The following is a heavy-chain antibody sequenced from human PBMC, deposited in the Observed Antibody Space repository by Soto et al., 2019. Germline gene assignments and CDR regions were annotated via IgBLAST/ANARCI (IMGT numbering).Heavy chain of an antibody. D-gene: IGHD3-16*01. CDR1: GGSISSYS. V-gene: IGHV4-59*01. J-gene: IGHJ4*02. CDR2: IFYSGTT. Sequence: QVQLQESGPGLVKPSETLSLTCVFSGGSISSYSWNWIRQSPGEGLEWIGYIFYSGTTKFNPSLESRVSLSIDTSKNQISLKLSSVTAADTAMYYCARGAGGNFDYWGQGTLVTVSS. CDR3: ARGAGGNFDY.